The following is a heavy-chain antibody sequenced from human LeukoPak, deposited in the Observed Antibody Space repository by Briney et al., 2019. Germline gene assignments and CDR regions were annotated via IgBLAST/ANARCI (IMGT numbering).Heavy chain of an antibody. D-gene: IGHD5-12*01. CDR3: ARVGGYVPFDY. CDR2: MLRDGSIS. CDR1: GFTFSSYW. Sequence: GGSLRLSCAASGFTFSSYWMHWVRQAPGKGLVWVSRMLRDGSISIYPDSVKGRFTISRYNAKYTLYLQMNSLRAEDTAVYYCARVGGYVPFDYGGQGTLVT. J-gene: IGHJ4*02. V-gene: IGHV3-74*01.